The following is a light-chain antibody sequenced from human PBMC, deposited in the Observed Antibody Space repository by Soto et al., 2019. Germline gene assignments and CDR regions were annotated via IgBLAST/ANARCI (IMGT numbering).Light chain of an antibody. V-gene: IGKV3-20*01. Sequence: EIVLTQSPGTLSLSPGERATLSCRASQSVSSMSLACNQQKPGQAPRLLISGASSRAADIPDRFSGSGSGTDFTITINRLEPEDFAVYYCQKYDSSPRTFGQGTKV. CDR2: GAS. CDR1: QSVSSMS. J-gene: IGKJ1*01. CDR3: QKYDSSPRT.